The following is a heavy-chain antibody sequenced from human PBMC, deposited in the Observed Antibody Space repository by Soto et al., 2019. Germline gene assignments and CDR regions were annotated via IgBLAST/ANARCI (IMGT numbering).Heavy chain of an antibody. CDR1: GGSISSSSYY. CDR3: ARHADIEVVTWGY. D-gene: IGHD2-15*01. V-gene: IGHV4-39*01. Sequence: PSETLSLTCTVSGGSISSSSYYWGWIRQPPGRGLEWIGSIYYSGSTYYNPSLKSRVTISVDTSKNQFSLKLSSVTAADTAVYYCARHADIEVVTWGYWGQGTLVTVSS. J-gene: IGHJ4*02. CDR2: IYYSGST.